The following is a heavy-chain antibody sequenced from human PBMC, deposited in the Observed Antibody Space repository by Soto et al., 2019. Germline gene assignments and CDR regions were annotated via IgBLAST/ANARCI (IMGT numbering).Heavy chain of an antibody. CDR3: AISGYCTNGVCPYYYGMDV. D-gene: IGHD2-8*01. V-gene: IGHV1-18*01. CDR1: GYTFTSYG. CDR2: ISAYNGNT. J-gene: IGHJ6*02. Sequence: QVQLVQSGAEVKKPGASVKVSCKASGYTFTSYGITWVRQAPGQGLEWMGWISAYNGNTNYAQKPQGRVTMTTDTSTITAYMELRSLRSDDTAVYYCAISGYCTNGVCPYYYGMDVWGQGTTVTVSS.